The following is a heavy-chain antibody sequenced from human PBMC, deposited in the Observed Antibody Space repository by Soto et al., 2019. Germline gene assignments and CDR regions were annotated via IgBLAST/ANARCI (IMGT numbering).Heavy chain of an antibody. Sequence: PGGSLRLSCAASGFTFSNAWMNWVRQAPGKGLEWVGRIESKTDGGTTDYAAPVKGRFTISRDDSKNTLYLQMNSLETEDTAVYYCTTNQPYDYLGGSYQYHYFGSWGQGTLVTVSS. CDR2: IESKTDGGTT. J-gene: IGHJ4*02. CDR1: GFTFSNAW. CDR3: TTNQPYDYLGGSYQYHYFGS. D-gene: IGHD3-16*02. V-gene: IGHV3-15*07.